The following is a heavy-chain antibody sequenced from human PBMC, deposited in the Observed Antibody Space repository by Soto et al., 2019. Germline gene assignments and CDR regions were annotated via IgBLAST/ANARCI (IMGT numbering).Heavy chain of an antibody. Sequence: QVQLQESGPGLVKPSETLSLTCTVPGGSVNIGTYYWSCIRQPPGKGLEWIGLIHYSGSTNYNPSLKSRVTMSGDTAKNRFSLKLTSVNAADTAVDYCRRGGDAYKNGHWGQGTLVTVSS. V-gene: IGHV4-61*01. CDR2: IHYSGST. D-gene: IGHD2-21*01. J-gene: IGHJ4*02. CDR1: GGSVNIGTYY. CDR3: RRGGDAYKNGH.